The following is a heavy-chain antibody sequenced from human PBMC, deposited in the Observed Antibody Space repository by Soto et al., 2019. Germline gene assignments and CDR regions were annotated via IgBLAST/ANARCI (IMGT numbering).Heavy chain of an antibody. D-gene: IGHD3-10*01. CDR1: GGSFSGYY. J-gene: IGHJ4*02. Sequence: SETLSLTCAVYGGSFSGYYWSWIRQPPGKGLEWIGEINHSGSTNYNPSLKSRVTISVDTSKNQFSLKLSSVTAADTAVYYCARRSPNYYGSGSSFDYWGQGTLVTVSS. CDR3: ARRSPNYYGSGSSFDY. CDR2: INHSGST. V-gene: IGHV4-34*01.